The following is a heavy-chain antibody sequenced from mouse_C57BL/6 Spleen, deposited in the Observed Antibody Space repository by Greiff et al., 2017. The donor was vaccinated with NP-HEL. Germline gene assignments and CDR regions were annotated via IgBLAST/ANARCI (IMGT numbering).Heavy chain of an antibody. Sequence: QVQLQQPGAELVKPGASVKLSCKASGYTFTSYWMHWVKQRPGQGLEWIGMIHPNSGSTNYNEKFKSKATLTVDKSSSTDYMQLSSLTSEDSAVYYCARKAIYYDYDAAMDYWGQGTSVTVSS. CDR3: ARKAIYYDYDAAMDY. J-gene: IGHJ4*01. V-gene: IGHV1-64*01. CDR1: GYTFTSYW. CDR2: IHPNSGST. D-gene: IGHD2-4*01.